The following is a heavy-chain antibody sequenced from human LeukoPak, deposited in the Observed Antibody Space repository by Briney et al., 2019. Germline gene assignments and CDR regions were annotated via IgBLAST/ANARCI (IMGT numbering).Heavy chain of an antibody. CDR3: ARSYGSGSYHDY. CDR1: GFTFSDYE. J-gene: IGHJ4*02. Sequence: GGSLRLSCEASGFTFSDYEMNWVRQAPGKRLEWVSSISSSSYIYYADSVKGRFTISRDNAKNSLYLQMNSLRAEDTAVYYCARSYGSGSYHDYWGQGTLVTVSS. V-gene: IGHV3-69-1*01. D-gene: IGHD3-10*01. CDR2: ISSSSYI.